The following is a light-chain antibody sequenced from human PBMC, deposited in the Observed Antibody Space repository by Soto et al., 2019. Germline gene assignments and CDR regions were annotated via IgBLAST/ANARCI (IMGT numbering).Light chain of an antibody. Sequence: QSVLTQPASVSGSPGQSITTSCIGDSRDVGGYNYLSWYQQHPGKAPKVMISEVSNRPSGVSNRFSGSKSGNTASLTISGLQAEDEADYSCSSYTSSSTSIVFGTGTKVTGL. CDR2: EVS. J-gene: IGLJ1*01. V-gene: IGLV2-14*01. CDR1: SRDVGGYNY. CDR3: SSYTSSSTSIV.